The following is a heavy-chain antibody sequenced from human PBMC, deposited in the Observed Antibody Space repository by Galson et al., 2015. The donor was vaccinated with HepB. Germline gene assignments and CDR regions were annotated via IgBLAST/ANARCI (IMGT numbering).Heavy chain of an antibody. CDR2: IYPGDSDT. Sequence: QSGAEVKKPGESLKISCNGSGYSFTSYWIGWVRQMPGKGLEWMGIIYPGDSDTRYSPSFQGQVTISADKSISTAYLQWSSLKASDTAMYYCASNALRLGDPYYYYGMDVWGQGTTVTVSS. CDR1: GYSFTSYW. CDR3: ASNALRLGDPYYYYGMDV. D-gene: IGHD3-16*01. V-gene: IGHV5-51*01. J-gene: IGHJ6*02.